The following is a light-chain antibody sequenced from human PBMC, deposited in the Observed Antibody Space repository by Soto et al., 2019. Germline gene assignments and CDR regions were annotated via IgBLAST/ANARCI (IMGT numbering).Light chain of an antibody. CDR1: SSVVGGYNY. V-gene: IGLV2-8*01. CDR3: SSYVGSNNFV. Sequence: QSVLTQPPSASGSPGQSVTISCTGTSSVVGGYNYVSWYQQHPGKAPKLILYEVSKRPSGVPDRFSGSKSGNTASLTVSGLQAEDEADYYCSSYVGSNNFVFGTGTKVTVL. J-gene: IGLJ1*01. CDR2: EVS.